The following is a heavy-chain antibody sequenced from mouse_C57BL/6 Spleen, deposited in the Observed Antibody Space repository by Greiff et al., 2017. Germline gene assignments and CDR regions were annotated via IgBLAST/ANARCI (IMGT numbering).Heavy chain of an antibody. CDR2: IDPNSGGT. CDR3: ARSPLYYYGSTWYFDV. Sequence: QVHVKQSGAELVKPGASVKLSCKASGYTFTSYWMHWVKQRPGRGLEWIGRIDPNSGGTKYNEKFKSKATLTVDKPSSTAYMQLSSLTSEDSAVYYCARSPLYYYGSTWYFDVWGTGTTVTVSS. D-gene: IGHD1-1*01. V-gene: IGHV1-72*01. J-gene: IGHJ1*03. CDR1: GYTFTSYW.